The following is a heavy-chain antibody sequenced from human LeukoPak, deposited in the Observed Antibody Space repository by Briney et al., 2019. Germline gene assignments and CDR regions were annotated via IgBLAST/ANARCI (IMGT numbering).Heavy chain of an antibody. Sequence: GESLKISCKVSGYSFTTQWIGWVRQMPGKGLEWMGIIHPVNSETRYRPSFEGQVTISADTSISTVFLQWNSLKASDTAIYYCARLKSDSGSPNCFDPWGQGTLVTVSS. CDR2: IHPVNSET. J-gene: IGHJ5*02. CDR3: ARLKSDSGSPNCFDP. CDR1: GYSFTTQW. D-gene: IGHD3-10*01. V-gene: IGHV5-51*01.